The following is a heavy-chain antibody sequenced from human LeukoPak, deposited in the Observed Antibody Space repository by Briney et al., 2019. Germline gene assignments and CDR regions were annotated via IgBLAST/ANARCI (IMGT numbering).Heavy chain of an antibody. CDR1: GFTFSSYA. CDR2: LSYDGSNK. Sequence: GGSLRLSCAASGFTFSSYAMHWVRQAPGKGLEWVAVLSYDGSNKYNADSVKGRFTISRDNSNNTLYLQMNSLRAEDTAVYYCARDLVNCARSIYAMDVWGQGTTVIVSS. J-gene: IGHJ6*02. CDR3: ARDLVNCARSIYAMDV. D-gene: IGHD1-20*01. V-gene: IGHV3-30-3*01.